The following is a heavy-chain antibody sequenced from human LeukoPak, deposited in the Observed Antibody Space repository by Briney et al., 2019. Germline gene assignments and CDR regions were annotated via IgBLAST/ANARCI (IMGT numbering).Heavy chain of an antibody. CDR3: ARLSGYYYDLPGWFDS. CDR1: GGSISSYY. D-gene: IGHD3-22*01. Sequence: SETLSLTCTVSGGSISSYYWSWIRQPPGKGLEWIGYIYYSGSTNYNPSLKSRVTISVDTSKNQFSLKLSSVTAADTAVYYCARLSGYYYDLPGWFDSWGQGTLVTVSS. J-gene: IGHJ5*01. V-gene: IGHV4-59*01. CDR2: IYYSGST.